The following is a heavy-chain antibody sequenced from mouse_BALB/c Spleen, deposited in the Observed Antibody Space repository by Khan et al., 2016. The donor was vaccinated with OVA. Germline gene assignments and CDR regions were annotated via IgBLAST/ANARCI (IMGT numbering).Heavy chain of an antibody. V-gene: IGHV1S81*02. CDR3: ARWGTTEGFDY. CDR2: SNPSNGRS. CDR1: GYTFTSYW. J-gene: IGHJ2*01. D-gene: IGHD1-1*01. Sequence: QVQLKQSGAELVKPGTSVKMSCKASGYTFTSYWMHWVKQRPGQGLEWIGESNPSNGRSNYNEKFNTKATLTVDKSSSTAYMQLSSLTSEDSAVYYCARWGTTEGFDYWGQGTTLTVSS.